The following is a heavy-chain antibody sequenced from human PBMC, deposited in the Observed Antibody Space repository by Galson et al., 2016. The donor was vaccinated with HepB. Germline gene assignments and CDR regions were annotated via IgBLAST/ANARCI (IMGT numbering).Heavy chain of an antibody. J-gene: IGHJ4*02. CDR1: GYTFTSYF. Sequence: SVKVSCKASGYTFTSYFMHWVRQAPGQGLEWMGGIIPIFGTANYAQRFQGRVTITADESTATAYMELSSLRSEDTAFYYCATIAAAGDYDYWGQGTLVTVSS. CDR2: IIPIFGTA. CDR3: ATIAAAGDYDY. D-gene: IGHD6-13*01. V-gene: IGHV1-69*13.